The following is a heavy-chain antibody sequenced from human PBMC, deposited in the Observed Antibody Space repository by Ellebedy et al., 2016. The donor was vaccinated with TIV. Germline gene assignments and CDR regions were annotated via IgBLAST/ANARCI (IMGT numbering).Heavy chain of an antibody. V-gene: IGHV3-30*01. CDR1: GFTFSSYA. D-gene: IGHD6-13*01. J-gene: IGHJ3*02. CDR3: AREGQLVLERDGAFDI. Sequence: GGSLRLSCAASGFTFSSYAMHWVRQAPGKGLEWVAVISYDGSNKYYADSVKGRFTISRDNSKNTLYLQMNSLRAEDTAVYYCAREGQLVLERDGAFDIWGQGTMVTVSS. CDR2: ISYDGSNK.